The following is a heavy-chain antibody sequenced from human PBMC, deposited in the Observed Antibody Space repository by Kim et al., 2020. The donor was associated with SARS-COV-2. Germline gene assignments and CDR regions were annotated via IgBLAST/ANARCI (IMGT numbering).Heavy chain of an antibody. Sequence: SLRLSCEASGFTFSSYSMNWVRQAPGKGLEWVSSIDSTSGYINYADSVKGRFTISRDNAKNSLYLHVNSLRAEDTAVYYCAKDRPSADGSFDYWGQGTLVTVSS. V-gene: IGHV3-21*01. D-gene: IGHD6-6*01. CDR3: AKDRPSADGSFDY. CDR1: GFTFSSYS. CDR2: IDSTSGYI. J-gene: IGHJ4*02.